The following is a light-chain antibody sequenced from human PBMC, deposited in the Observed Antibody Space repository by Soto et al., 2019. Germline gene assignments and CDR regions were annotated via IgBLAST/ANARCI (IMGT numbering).Light chain of an antibody. Sequence: IVLTNSATALSVSPGERATLSCRASQSVSILLAWYQQKPGQAPMLLIHGATTMATGIPARFSGSGSGTEFTLTTSILQAEDFAVYCCQQYNNRPRTFGQGTKVDIK. V-gene: IGKV3-15*01. CDR2: GAT. J-gene: IGKJ1*01. CDR3: QQYNNRPRT. CDR1: QSVSIL.